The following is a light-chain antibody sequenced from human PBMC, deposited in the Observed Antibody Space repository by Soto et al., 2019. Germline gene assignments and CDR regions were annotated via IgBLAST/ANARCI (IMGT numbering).Light chain of an antibody. CDR3: QEYRTSRT. Sequence: EIVLLGGRGILDLSTGERAALCCRASQSVSSYLAWYQQKPGQAPRLLIYDASNRATGIPARFSGSGSGTDFTLTISRLEPEDFAVYYCQEYRTSRTFGQATKV. J-gene: IGKJ1*01. V-gene: IGKV3-20*01. CDR1: QSVSSY. CDR2: DAS.